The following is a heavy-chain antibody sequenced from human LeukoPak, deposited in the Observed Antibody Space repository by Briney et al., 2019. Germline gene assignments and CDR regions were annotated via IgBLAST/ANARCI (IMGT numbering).Heavy chain of an antibody. J-gene: IGHJ4*02. CDR3: ARLGPGMNFFYLDF. CDR2: ISWDGGST. D-gene: IGHD3-10*01. CDR1: GFTFDDYT. Sequence: PGGSLRLSCAASGFTFDDYTMHWVRQAPGKGLEWVSLISWDGGSTYYADSVKGRFSISRDNAKNSLYLQMNSLRAEDTALYYCARLGPGMNFFYLDFWGQGTLVTVSS. V-gene: IGHV3-43*01.